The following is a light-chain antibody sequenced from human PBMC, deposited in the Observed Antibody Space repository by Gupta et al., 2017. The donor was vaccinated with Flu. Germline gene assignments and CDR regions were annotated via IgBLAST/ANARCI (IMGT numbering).Light chain of an antibody. J-gene: IGKJ5*01. V-gene: IGKV3-20*01. CDR3: QQYGNSPPIT. CDR1: QSVSSSY. CDR2: GAS. Sequence: EIVLTQSPGTLSLSPGERATLSCRASQSVSSSYLAWYQQKPGQAPRLLIYGASSRATGIPDRFSGSGSGTDFTLTISRLEPEDFAVYYCQQYGNSPPITFGQGTLME.